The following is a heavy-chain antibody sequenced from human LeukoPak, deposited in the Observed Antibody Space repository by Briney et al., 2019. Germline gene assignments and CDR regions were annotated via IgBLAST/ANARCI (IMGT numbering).Heavy chain of an antibody. CDR3: ARDVPGVRGVIRFDY. CDR1: GFTFSTYS. Sequence: GGSLRLSCAASGFTFSTYSMNWVRQAPGKGLEWVSYISSSSDTIYYADSVKGRFTISRDNAKNSLYLQMNSLRDEDTAAYYCARDVPGVRGVIRFDYWGQGTLVTVSS. J-gene: IGHJ4*02. CDR2: ISSSSDTI. D-gene: IGHD3-10*01. V-gene: IGHV3-48*02.